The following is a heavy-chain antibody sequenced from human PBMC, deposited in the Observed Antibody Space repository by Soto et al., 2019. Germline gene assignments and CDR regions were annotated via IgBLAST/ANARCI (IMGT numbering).Heavy chain of an antibody. CDR3: AKDPALVPAARGKYYYGMDV. V-gene: IGHV3-23*01. J-gene: IGHJ6*02. CDR2: ISGSGGST. CDR1: GFTFSDYA. D-gene: IGHD2-2*01. Sequence: PGGSLRLSCTTSGFTFSDYAMSWFRQAPGKGLEWVSAISGSGGSTYYADSVKGRFTISRDNSKNTLYLQMNSLRAEDTAVYYCAKDPALVPAARGKYYYGMDVWGQGTTVTVSS.